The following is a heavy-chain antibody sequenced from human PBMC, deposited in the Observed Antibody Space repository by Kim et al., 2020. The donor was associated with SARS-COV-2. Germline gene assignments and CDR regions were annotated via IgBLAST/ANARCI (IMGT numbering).Heavy chain of an antibody. D-gene: IGHD3-3*01. Sequence: SETLSLTCAVYGGSFSGYYWSWIRQPPGKGLEWIGEINHSGSTKYNPSLKSRVTISVDTSKNQFSLKLSSVTAADTAVYYCARGAPLTIFGVVISYYFDYWGQGTLVTVSS. V-gene: IGHV4-34*01. CDR1: GGSFSGYY. J-gene: IGHJ4*02. CDR3: ARGAPLTIFGVVISYYFDY. CDR2: INHSGST.